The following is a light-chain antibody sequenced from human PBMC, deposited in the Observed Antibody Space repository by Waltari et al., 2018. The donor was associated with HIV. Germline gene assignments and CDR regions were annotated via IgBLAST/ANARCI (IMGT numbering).Light chain of an antibody. CDR3: QQTFNLPIT. Sequence: DIHMTQSPSSLSASVGDPLTIACRSSQSIRMYLNWYQQRPGKVPKLLIYSVSALQSGVSSRFSGSGSGTDFTLTITNLQPEDVATYFCQQTFNLPITFGGGTNVGI. J-gene: IGKJ4*01. CDR2: SVS. V-gene: IGKV1-39*01. CDR1: QSIRMY.